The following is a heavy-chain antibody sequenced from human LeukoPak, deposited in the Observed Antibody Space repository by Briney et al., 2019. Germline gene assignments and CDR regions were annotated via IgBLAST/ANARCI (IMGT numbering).Heavy chain of an antibody. CDR2: ITSSTNYI. CDR1: GFVFNSYT. CDR3: ARDSQEFFQH. Sequence: GGSLRLSCAASGFVFNSYTMHWVRQAPGKGLEWVSSITSSTNYIYYADSVKGRFTISRDNSKNSLYLQMNSLRTEDTALYYCARDSQEFFQHWGQGTLVTVSS. J-gene: IGHJ1*01. V-gene: IGHV3-21*04.